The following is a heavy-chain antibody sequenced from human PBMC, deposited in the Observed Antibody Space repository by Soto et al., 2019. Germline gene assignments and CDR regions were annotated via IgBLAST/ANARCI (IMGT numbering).Heavy chain of an antibody. CDR3: ARAAIGDPNWFDP. V-gene: IGHV1-18*01. CDR2: ISVYNGNT. CDR1: GYRFTSYG. J-gene: IGHJ5*02. Sequence: QGQLVQSGAEVKKPGASVKVSCKASGYRFTSYGISWVRQAPGQGLEWMGWISVYNGNTNYAQKFQGRVTLTTDTSTSTAYMELRSLRSDDTAVYYCARAAIGDPNWFDPWGQGTLVTVSS. D-gene: IGHD4-17*01.